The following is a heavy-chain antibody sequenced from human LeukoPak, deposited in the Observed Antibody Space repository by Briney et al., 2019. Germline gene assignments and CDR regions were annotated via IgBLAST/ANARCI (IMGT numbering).Heavy chain of an antibody. V-gene: IGHV1-18*01. CDR2: ISAYNGNT. CDR3: ARDLRDLGSSAIDY. CDR1: GYTFTSYG. Sequence: EASVKVSCKASGYTFTSYGISWVRQAPGQGLEWMGWISAYNGNTNYAQKLQGRVTMTTDTSTSTAYMELRSLRSDDTAVYYCARDLRDLGSSAIDYWGQGTLVTVSS. J-gene: IGHJ4*02. D-gene: IGHD6-6*01.